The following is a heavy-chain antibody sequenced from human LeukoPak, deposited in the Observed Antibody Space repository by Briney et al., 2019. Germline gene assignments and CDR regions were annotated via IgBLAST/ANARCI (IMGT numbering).Heavy chain of an antibody. Sequence: ASVKVSCKAFGYTFTSYGISWVRQAPGQGLEWMGWISAYNGNTNYAQKLQGRVTMTTDTSTSTAYMELRSLRSDDTAVYYCAREGGYSSSWLRYYFDYWGQGTLVTVSS. CDR1: GYTFTSYG. CDR3: AREGGYSSSWLRYYFDY. J-gene: IGHJ4*02. CDR2: ISAYNGNT. D-gene: IGHD6-13*01. V-gene: IGHV1-18*01.